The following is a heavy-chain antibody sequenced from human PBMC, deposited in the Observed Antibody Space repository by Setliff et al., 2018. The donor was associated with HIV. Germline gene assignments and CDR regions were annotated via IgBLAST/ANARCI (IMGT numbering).Heavy chain of an antibody. CDR2: ISTYRDEE. CDR3: ARDVYHMMDV. J-gene: IGHJ6*02. Sequence: ASVKVSCKPSGYPFTSYGLSWVRQAPGQGLEWMGWISTYRDEESYAENLQGRVTMTTDTSTSTAYMDLRSLTFHDTAVYYCARDVYHMMDVWGQGTPVTVSS. CDR1: GYPFTSYG. V-gene: IGHV1-18*01.